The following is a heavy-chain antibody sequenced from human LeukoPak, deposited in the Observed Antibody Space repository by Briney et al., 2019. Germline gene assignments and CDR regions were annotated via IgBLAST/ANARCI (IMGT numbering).Heavy chain of an antibody. CDR1: GFTFSSYG. D-gene: IGHD3-22*01. Sequence: GGSLRLSCAASGFTFSSYGMHWVRQAPGKGLEWVAVIWYDGSNKYYADSVKGRFTISRDNSKNTLYLQMNSLRAEDTAVYYCAREEGYYDSSGYYYWFDPWGQGTLVTVSS. CDR2: IWYDGSNK. V-gene: IGHV3-33*01. J-gene: IGHJ5*02. CDR3: AREEGYYDSSGYYYWFDP.